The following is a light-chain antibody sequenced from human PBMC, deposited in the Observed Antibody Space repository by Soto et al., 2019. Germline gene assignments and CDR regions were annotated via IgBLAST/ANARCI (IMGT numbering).Light chain of an antibody. Sequence: DLHMTQSPSSLSASVGDRVTITCQASQDISNYLNWYQQKPGKAPKLLIYDASNLETGVPSRFSGSGSGTDFTFTISSLQPVDIATYYCQQYDNLSYTFGQGTKLEIK. V-gene: IGKV1-33*01. CDR1: QDISNY. J-gene: IGKJ2*01. CDR2: DAS. CDR3: QQYDNLSYT.